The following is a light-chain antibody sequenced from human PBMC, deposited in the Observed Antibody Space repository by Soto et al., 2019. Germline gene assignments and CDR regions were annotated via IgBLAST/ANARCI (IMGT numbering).Light chain of an antibody. CDR3: QQSRNWPLT. CDR1: QSVSSY. Sequence: EIVLTQSPATLSLSPGERATLSCRASQSVSSYLAWYQQKPGQAPRLLIYDASNRATGIPARFSGSGSGTDVTLTISSLESEDFSVYYCQQSRNWPLTFGGGTKVEIK. J-gene: IGKJ4*02. V-gene: IGKV3-11*01. CDR2: DAS.